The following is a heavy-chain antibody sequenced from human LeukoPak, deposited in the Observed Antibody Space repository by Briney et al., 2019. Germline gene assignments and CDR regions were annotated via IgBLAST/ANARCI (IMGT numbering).Heavy chain of an antibody. CDR1: GFTFSSYA. CDR2: IRYDGSNK. Sequence: GSLILSCAASGFTFSSYAMDWVGQAPGKGLEGGAFIRYDGSNKYYADSVKGRFTSSRDNSKNTLYLQMSSLRAEDTAVYYCAKVEGAYFDYWGQGTLVTVSS. D-gene: IGHD4/OR15-4a*01. J-gene: IGHJ4*02. V-gene: IGHV3-30*02. CDR3: AKVEGAYFDY.